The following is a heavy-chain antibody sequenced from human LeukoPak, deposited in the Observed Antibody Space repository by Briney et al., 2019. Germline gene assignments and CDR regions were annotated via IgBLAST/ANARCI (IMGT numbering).Heavy chain of an antibody. V-gene: IGHV3-30*04. CDR2: ISFDSTSR. CDR1: GFFFSDYV. D-gene: IGHD1-1*01. Sequence: QPGGSLRLSCAGSGFFFSDYVMHWVRQAPGKGLEWVAVISFDSTSRYYTDSVKGRFTISRDNSKNTLFLQMDSLKNEDTAMYYCARARRTGYAFGPQADWGQGTLVTVSS. CDR3: ARARRTGYAFGPQAD. J-gene: IGHJ4*02.